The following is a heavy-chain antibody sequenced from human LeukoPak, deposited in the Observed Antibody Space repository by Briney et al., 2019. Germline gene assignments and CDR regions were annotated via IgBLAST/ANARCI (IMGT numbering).Heavy chain of an antibody. CDR3: ARASDSIAAAGTPNYYYYMDV. J-gene: IGHJ6*03. Sequence: ASVKVSCKASGYTFTSYGISWVRQAPGQGLEWMGWISAYNGSTNYAQKLQGRVTMTTDTSTSTAYMELRSLRSDDTAVYYCARASDSIAAAGTPNYYYYMDVWGKGTTVTISS. CDR1: GYTFTSYG. V-gene: IGHV1-18*01. CDR2: ISAYNGST. D-gene: IGHD6-13*01.